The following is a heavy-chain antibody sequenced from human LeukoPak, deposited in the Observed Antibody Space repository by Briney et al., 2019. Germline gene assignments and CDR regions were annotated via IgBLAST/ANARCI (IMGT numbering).Heavy chain of an antibody. Sequence: ASVKVSCKAFGYTFTSNYMHWVRQAPGQGPEWMGVISPSGGSTTYAQKFQGRVTLTRDMSTSTDYLELSSLRSEDTAVYYCARGVRDYYYYYYMDVWGKGTTVTVSS. CDR3: ARGVRDYYYYYYMDV. J-gene: IGHJ6*03. V-gene: IGHV1-46*01. D-gene: IGHD2-8*01. CDR1: GYTFTSNY. CDR2: ISPSGGST.